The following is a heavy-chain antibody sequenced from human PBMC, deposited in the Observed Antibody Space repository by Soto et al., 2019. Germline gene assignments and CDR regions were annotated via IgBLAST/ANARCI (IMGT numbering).Heavy chain of an antibody. D-gene: IGHD5-12*01. CDR1: GGTFSSYA. CDR2: IIPIFGTA. CDR3: ARAYSGYDSLYFDY. Sequence: ASVKVSCKASGGTFSSYAISWVRQAPGQGLEWMGGIIPIFGTANYAQKFQGRVTITADESTSTAYMELSSLRSEDTAVYYCARAYSGYDSLYFDYWGQGTLVTVSS. V-gene: IGHV1-69*13. J-gene: IGHJ4*02.